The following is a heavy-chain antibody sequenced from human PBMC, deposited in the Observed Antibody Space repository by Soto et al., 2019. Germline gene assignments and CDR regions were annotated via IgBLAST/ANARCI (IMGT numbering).Heavy chain of an antibody. J-gene: IGHJ3*02. V-gene: IGHV3-21*01. D-gene: IGHD2-15*01. Sequence: GGSLRLSCAASGFTFSSYSMNWVRQAPVKGLEWVSSISSSSSYIYYADSVKGRFTISRDNAKNSLYLQMNSLRAEDTAVYYCARGGCSGGSCYFAFDIWGQGTMVTVSS. CDR1: GFTFSSYS. CDR3: ARGGCSGGSCYFAFDI. CDR2: ISSSSSYI.